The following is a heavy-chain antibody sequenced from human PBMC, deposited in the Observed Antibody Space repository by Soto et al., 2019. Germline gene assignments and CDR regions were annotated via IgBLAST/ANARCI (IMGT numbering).Heavy chain of an antibody. V-gene: IGHV3-23*01. CDR1: GFNFRSYA. D-gene: IGHD6-13*01. Sequence: DVELSESGGGLVQPGGSLRRSCAASGFNFRSYAMSWVRRAPGKGLEWVSAISGSGGTSYFADSVRGRFTISRDNSKNTLYLQLSSLRVEDTAEYFCAKGRGSSWTIDYWGHGTLVTVSS. CDR2: ISGSGGTS. CDR3: AKGRGSSWTIDY. J-gene: IGHJ4*01.